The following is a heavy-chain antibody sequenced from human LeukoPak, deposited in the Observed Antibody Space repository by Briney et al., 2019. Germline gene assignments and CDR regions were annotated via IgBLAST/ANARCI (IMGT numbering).Heavy chain of an antibody. D-gene: IGHD1-26*01. CDR2: IYTSGST. V-gene: IGHV4-61*02. Sequence: SQTLSLTCTVSGGSISSGSYYWSWIRQPAGKGLEWIGRIYTSGSTNYNPSLKSRVTISVDTSKNQFSLKLSSVTAADTAVYYCARSSEGLVEATNYWGQGTLVTVSS. CDR3: ARSSEGLVEATNY. CDR1: GGSISSGSYY. J-gene: IGHJ4*02.